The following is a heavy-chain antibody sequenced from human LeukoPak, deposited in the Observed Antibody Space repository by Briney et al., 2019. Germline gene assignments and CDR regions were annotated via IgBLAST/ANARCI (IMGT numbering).Heavy chain of an antibody. J-gene: IGHJ5*02. Sequence: SETLSLTCAVYGGSFSGYYWSWIRQPPGKGLEWIGEINHSGSTNYNPSLKSRVTISVDTSKNQVSLRLTTVTAADAAIYYCARGRLKYFYGSGSYSSWSQGTLVTVSS. D-gene: IGHD3-10*01. CDR2: INHSGST. CDR3: ARGRLKYFYGSGSYSS. V-gene: IGHV4-34*01. CDR1: GGSFSGYY.